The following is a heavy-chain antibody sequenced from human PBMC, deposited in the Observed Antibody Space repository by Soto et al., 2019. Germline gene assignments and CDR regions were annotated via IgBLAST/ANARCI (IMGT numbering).Heavy chain of an antibody. J-gene: IGHJ3*02. D-gene: IGHD3-22*01. Sequence: SETLSLTCTVSGGSISGYYWSWIRQPPGKGLEWIGYIYYSGSTNYNPSLKSRVTISVDTSKNQFSLKLSSVTAADTAVYYCARVGMPYYYDSSGYAFDIWGQGTMVTVS. CDR3: ARVGMPYYYDSSGYAFDI. V-gene: IGHV4-59*01. CDR2: IYYSGST. CDR1: GGSISGYY.